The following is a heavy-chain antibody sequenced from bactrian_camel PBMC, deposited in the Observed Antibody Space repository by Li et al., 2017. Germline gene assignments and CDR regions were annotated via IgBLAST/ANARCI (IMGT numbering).Heavy chain of an antibody. CDR1: GFTFDDSG. V-gene: IGHV3S55*01. J-gene: IGHJ4*01. D-gene: IGHD4*01. CDR3: AVGEDLWRLCALGVVTPVELRY. Sequence: QVQLVESGGGSVQAGGSLRLSCTASGFTFDDSGMGWYRQAPGNECELVSTISGGGSTYYADSVKGRFTISHDNATNTFDLEMSALTPEDTAMYYCAVGEDLWRLCALGVVTPVELRYWGEGTQVTVS. CDR2: ISGGGST.